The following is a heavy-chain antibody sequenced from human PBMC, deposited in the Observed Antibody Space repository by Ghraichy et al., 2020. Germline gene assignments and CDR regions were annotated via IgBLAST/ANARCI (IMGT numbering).Heavy chain of an antibody. J-gene: IGHJ4*02. V-gene: IGHV4-34*01. CDR1: GGSFSGYY. Sequence: SETLSLTCAVYGGSFSGYYWSWIRQPPGKGLEWIGEINHSGSTNYNPSLKSRVTISVDTSKNQFSLKLSSVTAADTAVYYCARCTLPARDYWGQGTLVTVSS. D-gene: IGHD2-2*01. CDR3: ARCTLPARDY. CDR2: INHSGST.